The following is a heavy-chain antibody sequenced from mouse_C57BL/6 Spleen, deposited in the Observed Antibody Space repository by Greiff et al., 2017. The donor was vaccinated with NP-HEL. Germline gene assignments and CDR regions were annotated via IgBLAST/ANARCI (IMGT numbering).Heavy chain of an antibody. CDR1: GYAFSSSW. J-gene: IGHJ4*01. Sequence: VKLLESGPELVKPGASVKISCKASGYAFSSSWMNWVKQRPGKGLEWIGRIYPGDGDTNYNGKFKGKATLTADKSSSTAYMQLSSLTSEDSAVYFCARRGLYSNSYAMDYWGQGTSVTVSS. CDR2: IYPGDGDT. V-gene: IGHV1-82*01. CDR3: ARRGLYSNSYAMDY. D-gene: IGHD2-5*01.